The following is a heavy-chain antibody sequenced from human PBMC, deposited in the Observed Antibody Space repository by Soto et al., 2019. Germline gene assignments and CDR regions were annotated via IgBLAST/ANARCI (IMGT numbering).Heavy chain of an antibody. CDR1: GFTFDDYA. J-gene: IGHJ6*02. V-gene: IGHV3-43D*03. D-gene: IGHD6-25*01. Sequence: GESLKISCAASGFTFDDYAMHWVRQAPGKGLEWVSLISWDGGSTYYADSVKGRFTISRDNSKNSLYLQMNSLRAEDTALYYCAKGVIAAAALNYGMDVWGQGTTVTVSS. CDR2: ISWDGGST. CDR3: AKGVIAAAALNYGMDV.